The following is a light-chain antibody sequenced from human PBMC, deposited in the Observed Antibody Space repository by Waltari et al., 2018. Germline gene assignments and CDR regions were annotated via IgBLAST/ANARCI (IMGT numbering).Light chain of an antibody. CDR1: QSVNRA. CDR3: QLRSNWRIT. J-gene: IGKJ5*01. V-gene: IGKV3-11*01. CDR2: DAS. Sequence: QSPATLSLSPGERVTLSCRASQSVNRALAWYQQKPGQAPRLLIYDASNRATGIPARFSGSGSGTDFTLTISSLEAEDFGVYYCQLRSNWRITFGQGTRLEIK.